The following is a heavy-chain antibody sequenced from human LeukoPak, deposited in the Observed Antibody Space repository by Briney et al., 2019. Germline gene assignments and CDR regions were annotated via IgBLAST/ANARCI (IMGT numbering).Heavy chain of an antibody. V-gene: IGHV3-23*01. Sequence: GGSLRLSCAASGFTFSNYAMGWVRQAPGKGLEWVSAISGSGDNTYYADSVKGRFTISRDNSKNTLYLQMNSLRGEDTALYYCARDWWDDVRVDYWGQGTLVTVSS. CDR3: ARDWWDDVRVDY. CDR1: GFTFSNYA. D-gene: IGHD1-1*01. CDR2: ISGSGDNT. J-gene: IGHJ4*02.